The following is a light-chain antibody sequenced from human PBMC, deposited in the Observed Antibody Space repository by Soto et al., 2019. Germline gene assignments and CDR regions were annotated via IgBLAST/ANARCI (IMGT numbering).Light chain of an antibody. CDR2: DAS. CDR3: QQYGSSPLT. Sequence: PGERASLSCRASQSISGRYLAWYQQKPGQAPRLLIYDASSRATGIPDRFSGSGSGTDFILTISRLEPEDFEVYYCQQYGSSPLTFGGGTKVEIK. V-gene: IGKV3-20*01. J-gene: IGKJ4*01. CDR1: QSISGRY.